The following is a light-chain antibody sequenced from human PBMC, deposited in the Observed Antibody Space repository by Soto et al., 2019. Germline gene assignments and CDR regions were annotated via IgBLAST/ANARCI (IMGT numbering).Light chain of an antibody. Sequence: QSALTHPASVSGSPGQSITISCTGTSSDVGSYNLVSWYQQHPGKAPKLMIYEGSKRPSGVSNRFSGSKSGNAASLTISGLQAEDEADYYCCSYAGSSYVFGTGTKVTVL. CDR3: CSYAGSSYV. CDR2: EGS. CDR1: SSDVGSYNL. V-gene: IGLV2-23*01. J-gene: IGLJ1*01.